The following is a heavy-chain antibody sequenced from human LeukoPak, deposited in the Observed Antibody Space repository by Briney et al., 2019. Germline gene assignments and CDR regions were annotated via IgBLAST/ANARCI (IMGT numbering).Heavy chain of an antibody. Sequence: SETLSLTCSVSGGAISSSNYYWGWIRQSPGKGLEWIGSIYYSGSTYYNPSLKSRLTISVDTSKNQFSLQLSSVTAADTAVNYCVRQKITTSDYWGQGSMVTVSS. CDR3: VRQKITTSDY. D-gene: IGHD4-11*01. V-gene: IGHV4-39*01. J-gene: IGHJ4*02. CDR1: GGAISSSNYY. CDR2: IYYSGST.